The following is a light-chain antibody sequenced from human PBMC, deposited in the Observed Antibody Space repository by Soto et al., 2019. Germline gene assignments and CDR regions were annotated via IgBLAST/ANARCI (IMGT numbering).Light chain of an antibody. Sequence: DIQMTQSPASLSDSAGDPDNITSQTGLPISVYLNWYQQKPGKATTLLISAASTLQSGVPPRFSGSGKGTHFTLSISDLRPEDFATYYCQQTYAAPLTFGGGTKVDI. CDR1: LPISVY. CDR2: AAS. V-gene: IGKV1-39*01. CDR3: QQTYAAPLT. J-gene: IGKJ4*02.